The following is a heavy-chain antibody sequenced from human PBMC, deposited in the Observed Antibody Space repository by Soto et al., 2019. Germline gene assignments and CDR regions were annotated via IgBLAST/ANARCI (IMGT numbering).Heavy chain of an antibody. V-gene: IGHV4-59*08. D-gene: IGHD6-19*01. Sequence: QVQLQESGPGLVKPSETLSLTCTVSGGSISSYYWSWIRQPPGKGLEWIGYIYYSGSTNYNPSLKSRVTISVDTSKNQFSLKLSSVTAADTAVYYCARLDGSGWYGGYYFDYWGQGTLVTVSS. CDR2: IYYSGST. CDR3: ARLDGSGWYGGYYFDY. CDR1: GGSISSYY. J-gene: IGHJ4*02.